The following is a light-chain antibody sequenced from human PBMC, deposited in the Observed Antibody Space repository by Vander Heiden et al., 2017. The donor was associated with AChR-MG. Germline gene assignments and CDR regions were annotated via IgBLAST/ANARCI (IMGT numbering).Light chain of an antibody. CDR2: QDN. CDR3: QTWDSSVI. Sequence: SYELPQPPSVSVSPGQTASITCSGDKLGDKFACWYKQKPGQPPVLVIYQDNKRPSGIPDRFSGSNSGNTATLTISGTQAIDEAEYYCQTWDSSVIFGGGTKLTVL. V-gene: IGLV3-1*01. J-gene: IGLJ2*01. CDR1: KLGDKF.